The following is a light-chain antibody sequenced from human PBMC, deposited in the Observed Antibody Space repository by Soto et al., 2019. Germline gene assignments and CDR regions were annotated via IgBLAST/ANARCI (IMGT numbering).Light chain of an antibody. Sequence: DIQLTQSPSFLSTSVGDKVTITCRASQAISSSLAWYQQNPGKAPKLLIYAASTLQSGVPSRFSGSGSGTEFTLTVSILQPEDVATYHFHQLNSYPLAFGGGAKVEI. CDR1: QAISSS. CDR2: AAS. CDR3: HQLNSYPLA. J-gene: IGKJ4*01. V-gene: IGKV1-9*01.